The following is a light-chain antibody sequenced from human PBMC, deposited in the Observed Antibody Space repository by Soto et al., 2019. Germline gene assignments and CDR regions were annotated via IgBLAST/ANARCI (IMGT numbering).Light chain of an antibody. CDR2: GAS. CDR3: QQYNSRT. CDR1: QSVSNNY. J-gene: IGKJ1*01. V-gene: IGKV3-20*01. Sequence: EIVLSPSTSPPSLSPGERGTPSCRASQSVSNNYLAWYQQRPGQAPRLLIYGASSRATGIPDRFSGSGSGTEFTLTISSLQPDDFATYYCQQYNSRTFGQGTKVDIK.